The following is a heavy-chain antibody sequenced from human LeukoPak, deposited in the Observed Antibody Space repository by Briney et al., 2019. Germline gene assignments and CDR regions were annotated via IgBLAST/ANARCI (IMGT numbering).Heavy chain of an antibody. CDR1: GGPTSSYY. D-gene: IGHD6-19*01. Sequence: SETLSLTCTVSGGPTSSYYWSWIRQPPGKGLEWIGYIYYSGSTNYNPSLKSRVTISVDTSKNQFSLKLSSVTAADTAVYYCARHSERWLGAFDIWGQGTMVTVSS. CDR3: ARHSERWLGAFDI. J-gene: IGHJ3*02. CDR2: IYYSGST. V-gene: IGHV4-59*08.